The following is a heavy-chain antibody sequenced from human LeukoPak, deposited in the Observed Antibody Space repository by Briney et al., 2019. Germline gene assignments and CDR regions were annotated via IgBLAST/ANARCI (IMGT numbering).Heavy chain of an antibody. D-gene: IGHD3-10*01. Sequence: ASVKVSCKASGGTFSSYAISWVRQAPGQGLEWMGWMNPNSGNTGYAQKFQGRVTMTRNTSISTAYMELSSLRSEDTAVYYCARGQLWFGEFDAFDIWGQGTMVTVSS. CDR1: GGTFSSYA. CDR3: ARGQLWFGEFDAFDI. CDR2: MNPNSGNT. V-gene: IGHV1-8*02. J-gene: IGHJ3*02.